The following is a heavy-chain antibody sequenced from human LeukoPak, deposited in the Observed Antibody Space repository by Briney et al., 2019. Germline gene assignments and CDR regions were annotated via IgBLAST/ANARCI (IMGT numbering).Heavy chain of an antibody. CDR1: GGSISAYY. Sequence: SETLSLTCAVSGGSISAYYWSWIRQPPGKGLEWIGYIYYSGSTNYNPSLKSRVTISVDTSKNQFSLKLSSVTAADTAVYYCARAIAVAGLAWFDPWGQGTLVTVSS. V-gene: IGHV4-59*01. D-gene: IGHD6-19*01. CDR2: IYYSGST. J-gene: IGHJ5*02. CDR3: ARAIAVAGLAWFDP.